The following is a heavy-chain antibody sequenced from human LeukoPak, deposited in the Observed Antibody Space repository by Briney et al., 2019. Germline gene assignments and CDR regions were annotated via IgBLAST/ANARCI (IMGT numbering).Heavy chain of an antibody. D-gene: IGHD3-10*01. CDR2: IIPIFGTA. J-gene: IGHJ6*02. V-gene: IGHV1-69*13. Sequence: ASVKVSCKASGGTFSSYAISWVRQAPGQGLEWMGGIIPIFGTANYAQKFQGRVTITAAESTSTAYMELSSVRPEDRAVYCCARDSTSLGSYNYYGMVVWGQGTTVSVSS. CDR3: ARDSTSLGSYNYYGMVV. CDR1: GGTFSSYA.